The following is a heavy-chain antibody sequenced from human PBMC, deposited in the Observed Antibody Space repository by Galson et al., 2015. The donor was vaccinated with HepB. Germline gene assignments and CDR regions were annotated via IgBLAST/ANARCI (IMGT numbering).Heavy chain of an antibody. CDR3: ARDQVPAAKGKAGITYDYYYYGMDV. CDR1: GFTFSSYS. Sequence: SLRLSCAASGFTFSSYSMNWVRQAPGKGLEWVSYISSSSSTIYYADSVKGRFTISRDNAKNSLYLQMNSLRAEDTAVYYCARDQVPAAKGKAGITYDYYYYGMDVWGQGTTVTVSS. J-gene: IGHJ6*02. V-gene: IGHV3-48*04. CDR2: ISSSSSTI. D-gene: IGHD2-2*01.